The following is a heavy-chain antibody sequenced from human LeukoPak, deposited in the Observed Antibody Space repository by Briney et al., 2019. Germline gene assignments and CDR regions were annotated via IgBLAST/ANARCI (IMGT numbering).Heavy chain of an antibody. J-gene: IGHJ3*02. V-gene: IGHV3-48*02. CDR3: ARSTLVGTSVSAFDI. CDR1: GFTFSTYS. CDR2: ISGRSSTI. Sequence: GVSLRLSCAASGFTFSTYSMNWVRQAPGKGLEWVSYISGRSSTIYYADSVKGRFTISRDNAKNSLYLQMNSLRDEDTALYYCARSTLVGTSVSAFDIWGQGTMVTVSS. D-gene: IGHD1-26*01.